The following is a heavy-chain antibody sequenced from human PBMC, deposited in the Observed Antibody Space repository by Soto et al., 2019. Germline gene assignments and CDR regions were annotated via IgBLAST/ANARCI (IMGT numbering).Heavy chain of an antibody. D-gene: IGHD4-17*01. CDR2: ISYDGSNK. Sequence: QVQLVESGGGVVQPGRSLRLSCAASGFTFSSYAMHWVRQAPGKGLEWVAVISYDGSNKYYADSVKGRFTISRDNSKNPLYLQMNSLRAEDTAVYYCARDQSWDTVTTGGIDPWGQGTLLTVSS. J-gene: IGHJ5*02. CDR1: GFTFSSYA. V-gene: IGHV3-30-3*01. CDR3: ARDQSWDTVTTGGIDP.